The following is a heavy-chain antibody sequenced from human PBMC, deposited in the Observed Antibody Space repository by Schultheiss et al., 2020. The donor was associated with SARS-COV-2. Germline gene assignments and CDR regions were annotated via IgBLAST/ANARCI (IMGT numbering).Heavy chain of an antibody. Sequence: ASVKVSCKASGYTFTSYYMHWVRQAPGQGLEWMGIINPSGGSTSYAQKFQGRVTMTTDTSTSTAYMELRSLRSDDTAVYYCARRLAVAAHFDYSCQGALVTVSS. J-gene: IGHJ4*02. D-gene: IGHD6-19*01. CDR1: GYTFTSYY. CDR2: INPSGGST. V-gene: IGHV1-46*01. CDR3: ARRLAVAAHFDY.